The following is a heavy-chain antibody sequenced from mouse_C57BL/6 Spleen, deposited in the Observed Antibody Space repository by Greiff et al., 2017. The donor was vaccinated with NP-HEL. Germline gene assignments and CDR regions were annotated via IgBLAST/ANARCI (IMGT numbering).Heavy chain of an antibody. CDR1: GYVFSSYW. CDR2: IYPGDGDT. CDR3: ARGGYDYDLYFDV. Sequence: VQLQESGAELVKPGASVKISCKASGYVFSSYWMNWVKQRPGKGLEWIGQIYPGDGDTNYNGKFKGKATLTADKSSSTAYMQLSSLTSEDSAVYFCARGGYDYDLYFDVWGTGTTVTVSS. D-gene: IGHD2-4*01. V-gene: IGHV1-80*01. J-gene: IGHJ1*03.